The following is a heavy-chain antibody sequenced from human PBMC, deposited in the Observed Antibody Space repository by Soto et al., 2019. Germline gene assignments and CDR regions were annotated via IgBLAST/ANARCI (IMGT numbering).Heavy chain of an antibody. V-gene: IGHV1-69*12. CDR1: GGTFSSYA. CDR2: IIPIFGTA. Sequence: QVQLVQSGAEVKKPGSSVKVSCKASGGTFSSYAISWVRQAPGQGLEWMGGIIPIFGTANYAQKFQGRVTITADESTRTAYMELSSLRSEDTAVYYCARGSAGGYYYDYYGMDVWGQGTTVTVSS. CDR3: ARGSAGGYYYDYYGMDV. J-gene: IGHJ6*02.